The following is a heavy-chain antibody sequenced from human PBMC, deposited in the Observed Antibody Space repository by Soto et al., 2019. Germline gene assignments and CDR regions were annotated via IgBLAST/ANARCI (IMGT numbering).Heavy chain of an antibody. CDR3: ARGRRRDSCWGGDCYYFDV. CDR1: GFSFSDGAVG. CDR2: YYWDEDE. J-gene: IGHJ4*02. V-gene: IGHV2-5*02. Sequence: QITLKESGPTLVKPTQTLKLTCTFSGFSFSDGAVGVGWFRQSPGKAPEWLAIYYWDEDEWHSPSLRTRLSTSYEAARSQVVLSMVDMDPQDTATYFCARGRRRDSCWGGDCYYFDVWGQGLQVAAS. D-gene: IGHD2-21*01.